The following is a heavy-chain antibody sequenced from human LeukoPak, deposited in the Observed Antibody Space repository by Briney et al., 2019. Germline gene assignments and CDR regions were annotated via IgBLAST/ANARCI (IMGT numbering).Heavy chain of an antibody. Sequence: GGSLRLSCAASGFTFSGYWMHCVRQGPGKGLVWVSRINSDGSSTSYADSVKGRFTTSRDNAKNTLYLQMNSLRAEDTAVYYCARVRGYDTSDYDYWGQGTLVTVSS. J-gene: IGHJ4*02. CDR3: ARVRGYDTSDYDY. D-gene: IGHD3-22*01. V-gene: IGHV3-74*01. CDR1: GFTFSGYW. CDR2: INSDGSST.